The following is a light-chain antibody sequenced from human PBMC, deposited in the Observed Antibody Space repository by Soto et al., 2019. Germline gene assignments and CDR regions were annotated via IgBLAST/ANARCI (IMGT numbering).Light chain of an antibody. Sequence: QSALTQPASVSGSPGQSITISCTGTSSDVGGYNYVSWYQQHPGKAPKLMIYDVSNRPSGVSNRFSGSKSGNTASLTISGLQAEDEADYYCSSYTSSSTLDPGVFGGGTKLTVL. CDR2: DVS. CDR3: SSYTSSSTLDPGV. J-gene: IGLJ2*01. CDR1: SSDVGGYNY. V-gene: IGLV2-14*01.